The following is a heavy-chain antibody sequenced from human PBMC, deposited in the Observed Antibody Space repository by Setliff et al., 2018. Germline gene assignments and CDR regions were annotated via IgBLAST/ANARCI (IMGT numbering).Heavy chain of an antibody. V-gene: IGHV4-34*12. Sequence: PSETLSLPFAVYGGSFRGSYWSWIRQPPGKRLEWIGEIIHSGSTNYNPSLKSRVTISMDTSKNQFSLKVSAVTAAETAVYYCARSFSRREKFLLDDWGQGALVTVSS. CDR3: ARSFSRREKFLLDD. CDR1: GGSFRGSY. CDR2: IIHSGST. J-gene: IGHJ4*02.